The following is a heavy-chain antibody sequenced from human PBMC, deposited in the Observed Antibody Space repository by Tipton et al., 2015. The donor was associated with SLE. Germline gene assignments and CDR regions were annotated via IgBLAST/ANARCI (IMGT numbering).Heavy chain of an antibody. J-gene: IGHJ5*01. Sequence: TLSLTCTVSGGSISSGYYWSWIRQPPGRGLEWIGIIYHTGTTNFNPSLQRRVAMSVDTSKNQFSLKLTSVTAADTAVYFCARDFGDVGRFDSWGQGTLVTVSS. D-gene: IGHD3-10*01. CDR3: ARDFGDVGRFDS. V-gene: IGHV4-38-2*02. CDR2: IYHTGTT. CDR1: GGSISSGYY.